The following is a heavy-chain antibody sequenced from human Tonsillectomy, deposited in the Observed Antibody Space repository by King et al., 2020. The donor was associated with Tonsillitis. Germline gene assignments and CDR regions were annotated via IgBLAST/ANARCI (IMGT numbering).Heavy chain of an antibody. Sequence: QLVQSGAEVKKPGASVQVSCKASGYTFTSYDISWVRQAPGQGLEWMGWISAYNGNTNYAQKLQGRVTMTTDTSTSTAYMELRSLRSDDTAVYYCARPSTSSILYYFDYWGQGTLVTVSS. CDR2: ISAYNGNT. CDR3: ARPSTSSILYYFDY. J-gene: IGHJ4*02. V-gene: IGHV1-18*01. CDR1: GYTFTSYD.